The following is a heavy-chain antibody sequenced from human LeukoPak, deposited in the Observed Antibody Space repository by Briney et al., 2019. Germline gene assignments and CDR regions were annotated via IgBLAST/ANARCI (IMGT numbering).Heavy chain of an antibody. D-gene: IGHD6-13*01. CDR3: ARPGGSSSSWYDFDY. Sequence: SVKVSCKASGGTFSSYAISWVRQAPGQGLEWMGGIIPIFGTANYAQKFQGRVTITADESTSTAYMELSSPRSEDTAVYYCARPGGSSSSWYDFDYWGQGTLVTVSS. V-gene: IGHV1-69*01. CDR1: GGTFSSYA. J-gene: IGHJ4*02. CDR2: IIPIFGTA.